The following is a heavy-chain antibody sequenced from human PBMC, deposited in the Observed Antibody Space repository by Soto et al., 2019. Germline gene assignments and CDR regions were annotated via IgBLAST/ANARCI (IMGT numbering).Heavy chain of an antibody. J-gene: IGHJ4*02. CDR3: ARGTSTGTMSY. CDR1: GGSFSYFF. Sequence: VXXQQWGAGLLKPSETLSLTCAVYGGSFSYFFWSWIRQPPGKGLEWIGESTHSRRTNYNPSLKSRVTISVDTSKNQFSLKLSSVIAADTAEYYCARGTSTGTMSYWGQETLVTVSS. D-gene: IGHD1-1*01. V-gene: IGHV4-34*01. CDR2: STHSRRT.